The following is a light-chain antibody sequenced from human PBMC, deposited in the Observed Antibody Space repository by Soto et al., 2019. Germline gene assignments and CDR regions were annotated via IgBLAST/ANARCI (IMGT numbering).Light chain of an antibody. CDR1: QNVYNN. V-gene: IGKV3-15*01. Sequence: VITRSPATLSVSPGEGATLSCKASQNVYNNLAWYQQRPGQPPRLLIYDASTRATGISARFSGSGYGTEFTLTISSLQSEDFAVDFCQQCRNWPLTFGGGTKVDIK. CDR3: QQCRNWPLT. CDR2: DAS. J-gene: IGKJ4*01.